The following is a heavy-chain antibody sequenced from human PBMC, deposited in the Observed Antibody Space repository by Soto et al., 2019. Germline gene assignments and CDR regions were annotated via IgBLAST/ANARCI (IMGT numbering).Heavy chain of an antibody. CDR3: ARGGRYSYGYSYYYGVDV. V-gene: IGHV1-8*01. D-gene: IGHD5-18*01. CDR1: GYTFTSYD. Sequence: ASVKVSCKASGYTFTSYDINWVRQATGQGLEWMGWMNPNSGNTGYAQKFQGRVTMTRNTSISTAYMELSSLRSEDTAVYYCARGGRYSYGYSYYYGVDVWGQGTTVTVSS. CDR2: MNPNSGNT. J-gene: IGHJ6*02.